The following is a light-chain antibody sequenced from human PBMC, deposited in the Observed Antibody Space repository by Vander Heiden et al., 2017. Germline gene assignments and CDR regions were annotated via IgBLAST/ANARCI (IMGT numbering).Light chain of an antibody. CDR3: QSYDGSLNSWV. J-gene: IGLJ3*02. Sequence: QSVLTQPPSVSGVPGHSVTISCTWSSSNIGAGYDVHWYQQLPGTAPKLLIYDDNNRPSGVPDRISGSKSVTSASLAITGLQAEDEADYYCQSYDGSLNSWVFGGGTKLTVL. V-gene: IGLV1-40*01. CDR2: DDN. CDR1: SSNIGAGYD.